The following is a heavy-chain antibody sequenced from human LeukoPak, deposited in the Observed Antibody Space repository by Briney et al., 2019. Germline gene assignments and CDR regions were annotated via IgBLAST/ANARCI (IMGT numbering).Heavy chain of an antibody. CDR2: IGGSGSRT. CDR3: AKVKPDYYHNSGYQYHFDY. Sequence: GGSLRLSCAASGFTFSNCAMSWVRQAPGKGLEWVSVIGGSGSRTYYADSVKGRFTISRDNSKNTLYLQMNSLRAEDTAVYYCAKVKPDYYHNSGYQYHFDYWGQGTLVTVSS. CDR1: GFTFSNCA. D-gene: IGHD3-22*01. J-gene: IGHJ4*02. V-gene: IGHV3-23*01.